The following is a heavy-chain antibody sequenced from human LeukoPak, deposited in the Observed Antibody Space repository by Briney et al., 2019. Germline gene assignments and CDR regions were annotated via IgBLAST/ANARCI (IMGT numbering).Heavy chain of an antibody. CDR3: ARATYCRSTSCYIRNDAFDI. V-gene: IGHV1-18*01. CDR2: ISGYNGNT. Sequence: ASVKVSCKASGYTFSRYGISWERQAPGQGLEWMGWISGYNGNTKSAQMVQGRVTMTTDTSTSTAYMELRSLRSDDTAVYYCARATYCRSTSCYIRNDAFDIWGQGTMVTVSS. CDR1: GYTFSRYG. J-gene: IGHJ3*02. D-gene: IGHD2-2*02.